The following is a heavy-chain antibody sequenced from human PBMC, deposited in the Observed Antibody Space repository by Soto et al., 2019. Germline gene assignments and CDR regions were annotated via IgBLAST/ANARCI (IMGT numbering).Heavy chain of an antibody. CDR3: ARALGTFGVVITYYYYGMDV. Sequence: GGSLRLSCAASGFTFSSYAMHWVRQAPGKGLEWVAVISYDGSNKYYADSVKGRFTISRDNPKNTLYLQMNSLRAEDTAVYYCARALGTFGVVITYYYYGMDVWGQGTTVTVS. D-gene: IGHD3-3*01. J-gene: IGHJ6*02. V-gene: IGHV3-30-3*01. CDR1: GFTFSSYA. CDR2: ISYDGSNK.